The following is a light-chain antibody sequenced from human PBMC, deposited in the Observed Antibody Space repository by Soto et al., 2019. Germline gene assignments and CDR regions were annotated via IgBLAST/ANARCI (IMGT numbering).Light chain of an antibody. CDR3: QQCHNWPRT. CDR2: GAS. J-gene: IGKJ1*01. CDR1: ESINSI. Sequence: EIVMKQYTATLCVSPGERVTLSCRASESINSILVWYQKRPGQAPRLVIYGASTRATGIPARFSGSGSGTDFTLTISSLLSEDLAVYYCQQCHNWPRTFCQGTKVDIK. V-gene: IGKV3-15*01.